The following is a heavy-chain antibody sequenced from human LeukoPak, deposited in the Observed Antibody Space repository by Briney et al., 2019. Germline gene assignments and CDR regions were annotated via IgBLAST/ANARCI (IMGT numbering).Heavy chain of an antibody. D-gene: IGHD3-3*01. V-gene: IGHV4-34*01. Sequence: SETLSLTCAVYGGSFSVYYWSWIRQPPGKGLEWIGEINHSGSTNYNPSLKSRVTISVDTSKNQFSLKLSSVTAADTAVYYCARGVSYYDFWSGYPSLDYWGQGTLVTVSS. CDR1: GGSFSVYY. J-gene: IGHJ4*02. CDR3: ARGVSYYDFWSGYPSLDY. CDR2: INHSGST.